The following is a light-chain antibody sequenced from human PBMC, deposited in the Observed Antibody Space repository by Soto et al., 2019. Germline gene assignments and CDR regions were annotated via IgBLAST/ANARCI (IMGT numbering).Light chain of an antibody. V-gene: IGLV3-25*03. CDR1: ALPKQY. CDR2: KDS. J-gene: IGLJ1*01. CDR3: QSADRYGTYV. Sequence: ELTQPPSVSVSPGQTARITCSGDALPKQYAYWYQQKPGQAPVLMIYKDSERPSGIPERFSGSKSGTTVTLTISGVQAEDEADYYCQSADRYGTYVFGTGTKLTVL.